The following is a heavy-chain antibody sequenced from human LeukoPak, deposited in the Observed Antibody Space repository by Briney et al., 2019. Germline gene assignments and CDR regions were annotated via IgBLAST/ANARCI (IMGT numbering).Heavy chain of an antibody. Sequence: GGSLRLSCAASGFTFDDYGMSWVRQAPGKGLEWVSGINWNGGSTGYADSVKGRFTISRDNAKNSLYLQMNSLRAEDTALYYCVRVKMSATVTGDAFDIWGQGTMVTVSS. CDR3: VRVKMSATVTGDAFDI. CDR2: INWNGGST. CDR1: GFTFDDYG. D-gene: IGHD4-17*01. J-gene: IGHJ3*02. V-gene: IGHV3-20*04.